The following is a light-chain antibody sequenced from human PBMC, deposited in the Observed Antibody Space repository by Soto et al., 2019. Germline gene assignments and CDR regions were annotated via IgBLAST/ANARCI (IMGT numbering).Light chain of an antibody. CDR3: LQYENPPVT. Sequence: DIQMTQSPSSLSASVGDRVTITCQASQDISNHLNWYQQKPGKAPKLLMYDASNLETGVPSRFGGSGSGTDFTFTISSLQPEDFATYYCLQYENPPVTFGPGTKVDFK. CDR1: QDISNH. J-gene: IGKJ3*01. CDR2: DAS. V-gene: IGKV1-33*01.